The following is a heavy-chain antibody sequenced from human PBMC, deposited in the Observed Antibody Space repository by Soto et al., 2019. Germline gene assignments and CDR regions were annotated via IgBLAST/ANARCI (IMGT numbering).Heavy chain of an antibody. D-gene: IGHD2-15*01. CDR1: GGSISSSSYY. J-gene: IGHJ5*02. CDR3: ARQFASGGSCSDFDP. CDR2: IYYSGST. V-gene: IGHV4-39*01. Sequence: QLQLQESGPGLVKPSETLSLTCTVSGGSISSSSYYWGWIRQPPGKGLEWIGCIYYSGSTYYNPSLKSRVTRSVDTSKNQVSLKLSSVTAADTAVYYCARQFASGGSCSDFDPWGQGTLVTVSS.